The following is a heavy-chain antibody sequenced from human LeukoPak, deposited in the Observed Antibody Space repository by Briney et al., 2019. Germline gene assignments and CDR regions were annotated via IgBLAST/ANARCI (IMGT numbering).Heavy chain of an antibody. D-gene: IGHD3-22*01. Sequence: GGSLRLSCAASGFTFSSYWMHWVRQAPGKGLVWVSRINSDGSNTRYADSVKGRFTISRDNAKNTLYLQMNSLRAEDTAVYYCARDLELVYYDSSGYDYWGQGTLVIVSS. CDR2: INSDGSNT. CDR3: ARDLELVYYDSSGYDY. J-gene: IGHJ4*02. V-gene: IGHV3-74*01. CDR1: GFTFSSYW.